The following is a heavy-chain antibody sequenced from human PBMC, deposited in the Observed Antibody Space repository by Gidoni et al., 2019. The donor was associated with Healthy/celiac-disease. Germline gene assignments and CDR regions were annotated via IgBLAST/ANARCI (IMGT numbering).Heavy chain of an antibody. CDR2: ISYDGSNK. Sequence: QVQLVESGGGVVQPGRSLRLSCAASGFTFSSYGMHWVRQAPGKGLEWVAVISYDGSNKYYADSVKGRFTISRDNSKNTLYLQMNSLRAEDTAVYYCAKDYGDYALGYYYYGMDVWGQGTTVTVSS. D-gene: IGHD4-17*01. CDR3: AKDYGDYALGYYYYGMDV. CDR1: GFTFSSYG. J-gene: IGHJ6*02. V-gene: IGHV3-30*18.